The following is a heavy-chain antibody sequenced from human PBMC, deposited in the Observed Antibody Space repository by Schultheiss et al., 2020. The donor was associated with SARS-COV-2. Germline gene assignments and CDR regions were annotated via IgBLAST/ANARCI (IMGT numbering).Heavy chain of an antibody. J-gene: IGHJ5*02. V-gene: IGHV1-18*04. Sequence: ASVKVSCKASGYTFTGYYMHWVRQAPGQGLEWMGWISAYNGNTNYAQKLQGRVTMTTDTSTSTAYMELSSLRSEDTAVYYCARAGGFGENWFDPWGQGTLVTVSS. CDR3: ARAGGFGENWFDP. CDR2: ISAYNGNT. D-gene: IGHD3-10*01. CDR1: GYTFTGYY.